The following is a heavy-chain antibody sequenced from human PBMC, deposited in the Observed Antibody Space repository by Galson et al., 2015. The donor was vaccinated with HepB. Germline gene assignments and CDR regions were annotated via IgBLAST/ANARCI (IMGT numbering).Heavy chain of an antibody. CDR1: EFTFGDYT. CDR2: IRSKAYGGTT. Sequence: SLRLSCAASEFTFGDYTMSWFRQAPGKGLEWVGFIRSKAYGGTTEYVASVEGRFTISRHDSKSIAYLQINSLKTEDTAVYYCTRDRKGGYGPFDYWGQGTLVTVSS. D-gene: IGHD5-12*01. CDR3: TRDRKGGYGPFDY. V-gene: IGHV3-49*03. J-gene: IGHJ4*02.